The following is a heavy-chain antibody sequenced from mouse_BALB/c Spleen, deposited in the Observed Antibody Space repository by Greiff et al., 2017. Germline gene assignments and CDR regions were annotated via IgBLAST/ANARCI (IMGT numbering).Heavy chain of an antibody. Sequence: EVHLVESGGDLVKPGGSLKLSCAASGFTFSSYGMSWVRQTPDKRLEWVATISSGGSYTYYPDSVKGRFTISRDNAKNTLYLQMSSLKSEDTAMYYCARQRVDSSGYGFAYWGQGTLVTVSA. V-gene: IGHV5-6*01. J-gene: IGHJ3*01. CDR2: ISSGGSYT. CDR3: ARQRVDSSGYGFAY. D-gene: IGHD3-2*01. CDR1: GFTFSSYG.